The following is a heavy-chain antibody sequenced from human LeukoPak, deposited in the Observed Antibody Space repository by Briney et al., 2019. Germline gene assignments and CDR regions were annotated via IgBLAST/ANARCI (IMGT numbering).Heavy chain of an antibody. CDR2: IYYSGST. D-gene: IGHD5-24*01. V-gene: IGHV4-59*12. CDR3: ARDGEMATIENYFAY. J-gene: IGHJ4*02. Sequence: SETLSLTCTVSGGSISSYYWSWIRQPPGKGLDWIGYIYYSGSTHYNPSLKSRVTISVDTSKNQFSLKLSSVTAADTAVYYCARDGEMATIENYFAYWGQGALVTVSS. CDR1: GGSISSYY.